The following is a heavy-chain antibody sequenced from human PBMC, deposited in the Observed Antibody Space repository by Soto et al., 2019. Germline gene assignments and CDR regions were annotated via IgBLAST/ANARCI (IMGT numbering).Heavy chain of an antibody. Sequence: GGSLRLSCAASGFPFTNYWMNWVRQTPGKGLMWVSRISPDGSDVGYADSVEGRFTVSRDNAKNTLYLQTHSLRAEDTAMYYCERWGHIVPVAPSDFDSWG. CDR3: ERWGHIVPVAPSDFDS. CDR2: ISPDGSDV. D-gene: IGHD2-8*02. V-gene: IGHV3-74*01. CDR1: GFPFTNYW. J-gene: IGHJ4*01.